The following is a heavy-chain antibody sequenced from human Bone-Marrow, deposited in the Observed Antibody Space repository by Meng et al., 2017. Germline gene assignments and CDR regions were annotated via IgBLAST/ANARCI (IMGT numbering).Heavy chain of an antibody. Sequence: LSLTCAASGFTFSDYYMSWIRQAPGKGLEWVSYISSSGSTIYYADSVKGRFTISRDNAKNSLYLQMNSLRAEDTTVYYCARVSPSGYYYDSSGYFDYWGQGTLVTVSS. J-gene: IGHJ4*02. V-gene: IGHV3-11*01. D-gene: IGHD3-22*01. CDR3: ARVSPSGYYYDSSGYFDY. CDR1: GFTFSDYY. CDR2: ISSSGSTI.